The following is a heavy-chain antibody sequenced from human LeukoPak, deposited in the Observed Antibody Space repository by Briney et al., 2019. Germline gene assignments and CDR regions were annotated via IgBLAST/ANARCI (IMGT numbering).Heavy chain of an antibody. CDR3: AKSGDSSRTYNWFDS. J-gene: IGHJ5*01. CDR1: GFTFSSYE. V-gene: IGHV3-23*01. D-gene: IGHD2-21*02. CDR2: ISSSGYNT. Sequence: GGSLRLSCAASGFTFSSYEMNWVRQAPGKGLEWVSVISSSGYNTYYADSVKGRFTISRDNSKNTLYLQMNSLRAEDTAVYYCAKSGDSSRTYNWFDSWGQGTLVTVSS.